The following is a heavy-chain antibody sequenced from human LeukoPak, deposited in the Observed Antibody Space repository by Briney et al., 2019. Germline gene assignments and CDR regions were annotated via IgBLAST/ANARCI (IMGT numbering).Heavy chain of an antibody. D-gene: IGHD2-15*01. V-gene: IGHV1-2*02. CDR1: GNTFTGYY. CDR3: ARRPQYCRGGACYD. Sequence: ASVKVSCKASGNTFTGYYMHWVRQAPGQGLERMGWINPNSGGTNYAQKFQGRVTMTRDTSISSAYMELSRLRSDDTAVYYCARRPQYCRGGACYDWGQGTLVTVSS. J-gene: IGHJ4*02. CDR2: INPNSGGT.